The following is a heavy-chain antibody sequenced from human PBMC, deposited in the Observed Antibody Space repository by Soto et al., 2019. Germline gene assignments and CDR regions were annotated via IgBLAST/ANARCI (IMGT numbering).Heavy chain of an antibody. CDR2: INSDGSST. J-gene: IGHJ4*02. CDR3: ASSTVTKRFDY. Sequence: PGGSLRLSCAASGFTFSNYWMHWVRQTPGKGLVWVSRINSDGSSTSYADSVKGRFTISRDNAKNTLYLQMNSLRAEDTAVYYCASSTVTKRFDYWGQGTLVTVSS. CDR1: GFTFSNYW. D-gene: IGHD4-17*01. V-gene: IGHV3-74*01.